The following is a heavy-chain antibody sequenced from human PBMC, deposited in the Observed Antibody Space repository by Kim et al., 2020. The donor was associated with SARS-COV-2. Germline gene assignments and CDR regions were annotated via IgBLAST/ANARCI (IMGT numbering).Heavy chain of an antibody. D-gene: IGHD5-12*01. CDR2: INSDGSST. CDR3: AREEKATNTCCDY. CDR1: GFTFSSYW. V-gene: IGHV3-74*01. Sequence: GGSLRLSCAASGFTFSSYWMHWVRQAPGKGLVWVSRINSDGSSTSYADSVKGRFTISRDNAKNTLYLQMNSLRAEDTAVYYWAREEKATNTCCDYWGQATLVTVSS. J-gene: IGHJ4*02.